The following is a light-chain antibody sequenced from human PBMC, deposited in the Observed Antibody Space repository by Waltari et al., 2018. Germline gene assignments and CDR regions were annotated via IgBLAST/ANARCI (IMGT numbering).Light chain of an antibody. CDR3: SSYISSDTLEL. CDR1: SSDVGGYNY. CDR2: DVS. V-gene: IGLV2-14*03. J-gene: IGLJ2*01. Sequence: QSALTQPASVSGSPGQSITISCTGTSSDVGGYNYVSWYQQHPGKAPKLMIYDVSNRPSVVSNRFSGSKSGNTASLTISGLQAEDEAHYYCSSYISSDTLELFGGGTSLTV.